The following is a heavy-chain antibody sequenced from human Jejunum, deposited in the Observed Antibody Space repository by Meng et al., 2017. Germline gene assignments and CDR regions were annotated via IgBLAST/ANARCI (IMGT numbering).Heavy chain of an antibody. Sequence: QFQIVQSGAEVKKPGASVKVSCKASGYTFSSYVIHWVRQAPGERPEWMAWINAADGSTKYSQKFQDRVTISRDTSANIAHMELNSLRSEDTGVYYCARAASSSTWYDSWGQGTLVTVSS. D-gene: IGHD2-15*01. CDR1: GYTFSSYV. V-gene: IGHV1-3*01. J-gene: IGHJ5*01. CDR2: INAADGST. CDR3: ARAASSSTWYDS.